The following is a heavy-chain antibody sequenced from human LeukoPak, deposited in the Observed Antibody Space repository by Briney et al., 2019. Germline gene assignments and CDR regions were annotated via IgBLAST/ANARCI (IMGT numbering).Heavy chain of an antibody. CDR2: SYPGDSDT. Sequence: GESLKISCKGAGYSFSGYWIGWVRQMPGKGLEWMGISYPGDSDTRYSPSFQGHVTLSADKSLSTAHLQWSSLRALATVNYSRARRYYDTSPLDYWGQGTLLTVSS. CDR1: GYSFSGYW. V-gene: IGHV5-51*01. J-gene: IGHJ4*02. D-gene: IGHD3-22*01. CDR3: ARRYYDTSPLDY.